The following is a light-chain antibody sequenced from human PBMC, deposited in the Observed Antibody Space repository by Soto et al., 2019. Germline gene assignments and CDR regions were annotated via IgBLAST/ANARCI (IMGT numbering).Light chain of an antibody. Sequence: QSVLTQPPSASGTPGQRVTISCSGSSSNIGSDTVNWYQQFPRTAPKLLIYNNNQRPSGVPDRFSGSKSDTSASLAISGLQSEDEADYYCAAWDDSLNGPVFGGGTKLTVL. CDR1: SSNIGSDT. CDR3: AAWDDSLNGPV. CDR2: NNN. V-gene: IGLV1-44*01. J-gene: IGLJ2*01.